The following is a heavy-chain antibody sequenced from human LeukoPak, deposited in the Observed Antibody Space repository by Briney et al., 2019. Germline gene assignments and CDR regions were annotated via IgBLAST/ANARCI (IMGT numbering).Heavy chain of an antibody. CDR2: ISSSSSTI. J-gene: IGHJ4*02. D-gene: IGHD6-19*01. Sequence: GGSLRLSCAASGFTFSGYSMNWVRQAPGKGLEWVSYISSSSSTIYYADSVKGRFTISRDNAKNSLYLQMNSLRAEDTAVYYCARTAVAGFWYFDYWGQGTLVTVSS. CDR1: GFTFSGYS. V-gene: IGHV3-48*04. CDR3: ARTAVAGFWYFDY.